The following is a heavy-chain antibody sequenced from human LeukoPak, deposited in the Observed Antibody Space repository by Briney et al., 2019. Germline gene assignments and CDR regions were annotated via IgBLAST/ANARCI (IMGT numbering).Heavy chain of an antibody. J-gene: IGHJ4*02. Sequence: ASVKVSCKASGYTSTSYGISWVRQAPGQGLEWMGWISAYNGNTNYAQKLQGRVTMTTDTSTSTAYMELRSLRSDDTAVYYCARERRRYCSGGSCPKDIDYWGQGTLVTVSS. D-gene: IGHD2-15*01. CDR3: ARERRRYCSGGSCPKDIDY. CDR1: GYTSTSYG. V-gene: IGHV1-18*01. CDR2: ISAYNGNT.